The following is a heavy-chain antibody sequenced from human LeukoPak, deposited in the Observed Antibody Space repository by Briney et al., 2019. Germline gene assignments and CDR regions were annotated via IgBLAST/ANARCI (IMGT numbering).Heavy chain of an antibody. Sequence: GGSLRLSCLTSGFTLSTNPMSWVRQAPGKGLEWLSGISGSGASTYYADSVKGRFTISRDDSRNTLYLQMNSLRGDDTAVYYCAKDVGKWESLHFFDYWGQGTLVTVSS. V-gene: IGHV3-23*01. J-gene: IGHJ4*02. CDR1: GFTLSTNP. D-gene: IGHD1-26*01. CDR2: ISGSGAST. CDR3: AKDVGKWESLHFFDY.